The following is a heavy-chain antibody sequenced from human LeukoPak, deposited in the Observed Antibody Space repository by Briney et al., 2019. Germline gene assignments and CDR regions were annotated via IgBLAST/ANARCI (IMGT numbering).Heavy chain of an antibody. CDR1: GYTFTSYG. Sequence: GASVKVSCKASGYTFTSYGISWVRQAPGQGLEWMGWISAYNGNTNYAQKLQGRVIMTTDTSTSTAYMELRSLRSDDTAVYYCARLTRIYYYDSSGYYGGSWFDPWGQGTLVTVSS. CDR3: ARLTRIYYYDSSGYYGGSWFDP. CDR2: ISAYNGNT. D-gene: IGHD3-22*01. V-gene: IGHV1-18*01. J-gene: IGHJ5*02.